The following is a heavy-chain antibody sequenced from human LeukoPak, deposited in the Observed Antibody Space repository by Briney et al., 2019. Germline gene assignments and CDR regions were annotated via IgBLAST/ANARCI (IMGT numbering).Heavy chain of an antibody. V-gene: IGHV3-33*06. Sequence: GGSLRLSCAASGFSFSSSGMHWVRQAPGKGLEWVAVIWYDGSDKDYADSAKGRFIISRDNSKNTLYLQMNSLRAEDTAVYYCAKDQPKSHNAFDICGHGTMVTVSS. CDR3: AKDQPKSHNAFDI. J-gene: IGHJ3*02. CDR1: GFSFSSSG. CDR2: IWYDGSDK.